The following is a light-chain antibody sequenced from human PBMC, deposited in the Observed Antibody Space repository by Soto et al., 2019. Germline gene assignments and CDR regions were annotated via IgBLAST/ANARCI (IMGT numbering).Light chain of an antibody. CDR2: GAS. CDR1: ESVSNN. V-gene: IGKV3-15*01. J-gene: IGKJ3*01. CDR3: QHYNNWPPET. Sequence: EIVMTQSPATLPVSPGERATLSCRASESVSNNLAWYQQTPGQAPRLLIYGASTRATGIPARFSGSGSGTEFTLTVSSLQSEDFAVYYCQHYNNWPPETFGPGTKVDIK.